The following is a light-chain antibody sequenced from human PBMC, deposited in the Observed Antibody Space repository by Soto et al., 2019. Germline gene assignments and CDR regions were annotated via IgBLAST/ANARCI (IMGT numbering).Light chain of an antibody. Sequence: IVMTQSPATLSVSPGERATLSCRASQSVSSNLAWYQQKPGQAPRLLIYGASTRATGIPARFSGSGSGTEFTLTISSLQSEDFAVYYCQHYNNWPPWTFGQGXKVDIK. CDR3: QHYNNWPPWT. CDR2: GAS. J-gene: IGKJ1*01. V-gene: IGKV3-15*01. CDR1: QSVSSN.